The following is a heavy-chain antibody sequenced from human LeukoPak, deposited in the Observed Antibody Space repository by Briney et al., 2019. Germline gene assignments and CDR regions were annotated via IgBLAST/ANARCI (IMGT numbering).Heavy chain of an antibody. CDR2: IYYSGST. J-gene: IGHJ3*02. D-gene: IGHD3-22*01. CDR1: GASVSSGSYY. CDR3: ARTSLYYYDSSGYSHDAFDI. Sequence: SETLSLTCTVSGASVSSGSYYWSWIRQPPGKGLEWIGYIYYSGSTNYNPSLKSRVTISVDTSKNQFSLKLSSVTAADTAVYYCARTSLYYYDSSGYSHDAFDIWGQGTMVTVSS. V-gene: IGHV4-61*01.